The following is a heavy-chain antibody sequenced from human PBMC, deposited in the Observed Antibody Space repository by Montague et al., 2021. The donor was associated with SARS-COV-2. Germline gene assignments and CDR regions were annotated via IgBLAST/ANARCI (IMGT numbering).Heavy chain of an antibody. D-gene: IGHD4-23*01. CDR2: IYYSGST. CDR1: GVSITTYY. J-gene: IGHJ4*02. V-gene: IGHV4-59*01. CDR3: ARGGGDYGGNPFDY. Sequence: SETLSLTCTVSGVSITTYYWSWIRQPPGKGLEWIGYIYYSGSTYYTPSLKSRVSFSVDASKNEFSLRLTSVSAADTAVYYCARGGGDYGGNPFDYRGQGTLVTVSS.